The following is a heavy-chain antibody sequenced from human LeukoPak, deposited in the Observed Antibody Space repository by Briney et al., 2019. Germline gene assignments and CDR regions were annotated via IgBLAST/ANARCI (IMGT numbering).Heavy chain of an antibody. CDR1: GSTFDDYA. J-gene: IGHJ6*02. V-gene: IGHV3-9*01. CDR3: AKEMDGMDV. CDR2: ISWNSGSI. D-gene: IGHD5-24*01. Sequence: GGSLRLSCAASGSTFDDYAMHWVRQAPGKGLEWVSGISWNSGSIGYADSVKGRFTISRDNAKNSLYLQMNSLRAEDTALYYCAKEMDGMDVWGQGTTVTVSS.